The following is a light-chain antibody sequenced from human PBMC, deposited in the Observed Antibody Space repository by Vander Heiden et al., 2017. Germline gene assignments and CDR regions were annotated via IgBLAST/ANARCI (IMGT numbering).Light chain of an antibody. CDR2: KAS. CDR3: QQYNSYSRT. V-gene: IGKV1-5*03. CDR1: QSISSW. Sequence: DIPVTQSPSTLSASVGDRVPITCRASQSISSWLAWYQQKPGKAPKLLIYKASSLESGVPARFSGSGSGTEFTLTISSLQPDDFATYYCQQYNSYSRTFGQGTKVEIK. J-gene: IGKJ1*01.